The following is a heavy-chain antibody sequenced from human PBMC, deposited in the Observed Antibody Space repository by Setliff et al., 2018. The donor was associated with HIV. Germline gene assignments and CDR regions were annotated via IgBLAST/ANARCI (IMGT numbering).Heavy chain of an antibody. CDR1: GFTFSDYY. Sequence: GGSLRLSCAASGFTFSDYYMSWIRQAPGKGLEWVSYITGSSSYTNYADSVKGRFTISRDNAKNSLYLQMNSLRAEDTAVHYCARVMIGYSGYDAFDYWGQGTLVTVSS. J-gene: IGHJ4*02. V-gene: IGHV3-11*05. CDR3: ARVMIGYSGYDAFDY. D-gene: IGHD5-12*01. CDR2: ITGSSSYT.